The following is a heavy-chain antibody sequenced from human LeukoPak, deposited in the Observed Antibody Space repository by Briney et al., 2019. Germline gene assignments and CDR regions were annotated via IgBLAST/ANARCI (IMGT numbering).Heavy chain of an antibody. V-gene: IGHV4-30-2*01. CDR3: ARVLSSGWSPHFDY. CDR2: IYHSGST. CDR1: GFTFSSYA. Sequence: LRLSCAASGFTFSSYAMSWIRQPPGKGLEWIGYIYHSGSTYYNPSLKSRVTISVDRSKNQFSLKLSSVTAADTAVYYCARVLSSGWSPHFDYWGQGTLVTVSS. D-gene: IGHD6-19*01. J-gene: IGHJ4*02.